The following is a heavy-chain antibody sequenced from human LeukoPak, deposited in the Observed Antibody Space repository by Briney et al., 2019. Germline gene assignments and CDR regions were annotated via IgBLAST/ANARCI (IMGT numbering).Heavy chain of an antibody. CDR3: ARDADGWYSSSWYDY. CDR1: GGSISSYY. D-gene: IGHD6-13*01. CDR2: IYTSGST. V-gene: IGHV4-4*07. J-gene: IGHJ4*02. Sequence: SETLSLTCTVSGGSISSYYWSWIPQPAGKGLEWIGRIYTSGSTNYNPSLKSRVTMSVDTSKNQFSLKLSSVTAADTAVYYCARDADGWYSSSWYDYWGQGTLVTVSS.